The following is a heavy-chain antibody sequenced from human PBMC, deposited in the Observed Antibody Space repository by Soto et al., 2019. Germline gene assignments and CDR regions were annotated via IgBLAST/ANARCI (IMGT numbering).Heavy chain of an antibody. CDR2: ISGSGGNT. J-gene: IGHJ4*02. Sequence: GGSLRLSCAASGFTFSSYAMSWVRQSPGKGREWGSAISGSGGNTYYADSVKGRLTISRDNSKNTLYLQMNSLRAEDTAVYYCAKVPSPGPSGELPTDYWGQGTLVTVSS. CDR1: GFTFSSYA. D-gene: IGHD1-26*01. CDR3: AKVPSPGPSGELPTDY. V-gene: IGHV3-23*01.